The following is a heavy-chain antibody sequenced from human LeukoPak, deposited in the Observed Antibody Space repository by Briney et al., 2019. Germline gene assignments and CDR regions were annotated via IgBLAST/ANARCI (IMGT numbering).Heavy chain of an antibody. CDR1: GYTFTAYY. V-gene: IGHV1-2*02. D-gene: IGHD2-15*01. CDR2: IDTKTGDT. J-gene: IGHJ4*02. Sequence: ASVKVSCKASGYTFTAYYMHWVRQAPGQGLEWMGWIDTKTGDTTCAKKFQSRLTITRDTSIETTYVERRTLISDATAVDYFGGEATCDGGRCYLQRVASWGPGTLVTVSS. CDR3: GGEATCDGGRCYLQRVAS.